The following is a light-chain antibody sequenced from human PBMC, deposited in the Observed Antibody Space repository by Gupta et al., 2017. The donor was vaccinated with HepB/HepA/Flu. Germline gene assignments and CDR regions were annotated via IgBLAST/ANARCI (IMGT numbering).Light chain of an antibody. Sequence: EIVMTQSPATLSVSPGERATLSCRASQSVSSNLAWYQQKPGQAPRLLIYGASTGATGIPARFSGSGTGTEFTLTISSLQSEDFAVYYCQQENNWPITFGGGTKVEIK. CDR3: QQENNWPIT. V-gene: IGKV3-15*01. CDR1: QSVSSN. J-gene: IGKJ4*01. CDR2: GAS.